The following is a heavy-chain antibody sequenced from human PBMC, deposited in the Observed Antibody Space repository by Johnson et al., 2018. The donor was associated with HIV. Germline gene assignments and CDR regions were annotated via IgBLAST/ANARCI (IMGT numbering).Heavy chain of an antibody. CDR2: INWNGGST. V-gene: IGHV3-20*04. D-gene: IGHD6-13*01. Sequence: VQLVESGGGVVRPGGSLRLSCAASGFTFDDYGTSWVRQAPGKGLEWVSGINWNGGSTGYADSVKGRFTISRDNAKNSLYLQMNSLRAEDTAVYYCARDGVYSSPWDAFDIWGQGTMVTVSS. CDR3: ARDGVYSSPWDAFDI. CDR1: GFTFDDYG. J-gene: IGHJ3*02.